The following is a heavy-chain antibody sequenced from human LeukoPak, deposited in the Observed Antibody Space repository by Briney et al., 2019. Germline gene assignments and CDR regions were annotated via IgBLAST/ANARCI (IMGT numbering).Heavy chain of an antibody. CDR3: ARGNYGRFDP. V-gene: IGHV3-74*01. D-gene: IGHD1-7*01. Sequence: PGGSLRLSCAASGFIFGSYWMHWVRQAPGEGLVWVSRVDNDGSSTNYADSAKGRFTISRDNAKNTLYLQMSSLRAEDTAMYYCARGNYGRFDPWGQGTLVTVSS. CDR2: VDNDGSST. CDR1: GFIFGSYW. J-gene: IGHJ5*02.